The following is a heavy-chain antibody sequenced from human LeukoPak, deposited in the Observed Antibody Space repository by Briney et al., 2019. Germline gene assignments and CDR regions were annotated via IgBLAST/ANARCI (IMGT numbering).Heavy chain of an antibody. CDR3: ARDRTFSYCSGGSCYSDYFDY. CDR2: IHTSGST. J-gene: IGHJ4*02. D-gene: IGHD2-15*01. CDR1: GVSISSYY. Sequence: SETLSLTCTVSGVSISSYYWSWIRQPAGKGLEWIGRIHTSGSTNYNPSLKSRVTMSVDTSKNQFSLKLSSVTAADTAVYYCARDRTFSYCSGGSCYSDYFDYWGQGTLVTVSS. V-gene: IGHV4-4*07.